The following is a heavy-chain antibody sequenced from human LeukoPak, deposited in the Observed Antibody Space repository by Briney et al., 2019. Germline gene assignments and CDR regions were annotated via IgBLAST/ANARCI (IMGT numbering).Heavy chain of an antibody. CDR2: IYHSGST. Sequence: SETLSLTCTVSGYSISSGYYWGWIRQPPGKGLEWIGRIYHSGSTYYNPSLKGRVTISVDTSKNQFSLKLSSVTAADTAVYYCASGVRGANFDYWGQGTLVTVSS. CDR1: GYSISSGYY. D-gene: IGHD3-10*01. V-gene: IGHV4-38-2*02. CDR3: ASGVRGANFDY. J-gene: IGHJ4*02.